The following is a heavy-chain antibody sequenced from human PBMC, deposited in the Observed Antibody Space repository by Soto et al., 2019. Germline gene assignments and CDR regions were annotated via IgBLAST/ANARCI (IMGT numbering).Heavy chain of an antibody. D-gene: IGHD3-22*01. V-gene: IGHV1-3*01. J-gene: IGHJ4*02. CDR3: ARDRLEYYDGSGFDY. CDR2: INAGNGNT. CDR1: GYTFTSYS. Sequence: ASVKVSCKASGYTFTSYSMHWVRQAPGQRLEWMGWINAGNGNTKYSQKFQGRVTISRDTSASTAYMELSSLRSEDTAVYYCARDRLEYYDGSGFDYWGQGTLVTVSS.